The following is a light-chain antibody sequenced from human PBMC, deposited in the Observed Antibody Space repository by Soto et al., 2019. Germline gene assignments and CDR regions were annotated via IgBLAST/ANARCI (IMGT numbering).Light chain of an antibody. Sequence: MTQSPSTLSGSVGDRVTITCRASQTISSWLAWYQQKPGQAPRLLIYVASTRATGIPARFSGSGSETEFTLTISNLQSEDFAVYYCHQYNNWPPWTFGQGTKVEIK. CDR1: QTISSW. J-gene: IGKJ1*01. V-gene: IGKV3-15*01. CDR3: HQYNNWPPWT. CDR2: VAS.